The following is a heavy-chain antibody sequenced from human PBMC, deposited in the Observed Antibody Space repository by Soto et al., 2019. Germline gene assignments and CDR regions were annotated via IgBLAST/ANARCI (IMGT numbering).Heavy chain of an antibody. CDR3: XRLGXDXAMVTPYXYYXMDV. Sequence: GGSLRLSCAASGFTFSGSXXXXXXQASGKGLEWVXXXXSKANSYGTKYAAQVKGRFTISRDDSKNTAYLQMNSLKTEDTAVYYCXRLGXDXAMVTPYXYYXMDVWGKGTTVTVSS. CDR2: XXSKANSYGT. D-gene: IGHD5-18*01. V-gene: IGHV3-73*01. CDR1: GFTFSGSX. J-gene: IGHJ6*03.